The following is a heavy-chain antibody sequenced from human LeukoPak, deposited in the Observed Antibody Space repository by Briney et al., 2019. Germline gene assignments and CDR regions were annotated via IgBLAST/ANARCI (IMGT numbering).Heavy chain of an antibody. J-gene: IGHJ5*02. CDR1: GGSITNYY. CDR3: ARDRSGGYNWFDP. D-gene: IGHD6-19*01. Sequence: PSETLSLTCTVSGGSITNYYWSWIRQAPGTGLEWMGDIYYSGTTKYNPSLKSRVTISVDTSKNQFSLNLRSVTAADTAVYYCARDRSGGYNWFDPWGQGTLVTVSS. V-gene: IGHV4-59*01. CDR2: IYYSGTT.